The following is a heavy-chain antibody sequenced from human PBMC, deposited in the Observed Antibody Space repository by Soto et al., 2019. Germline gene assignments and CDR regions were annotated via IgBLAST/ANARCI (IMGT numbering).Heavy chain of an antibody. V-gene: IGHV1-69*06. J-gene: IGHJ3*02. Sequence: ASVKVSCKASGGTFSDHTMSWLRKAPGRGLEWMGGIIPMIGATNNAQKLKGRLTITADKSTGTVYMELNSLRSDDTAVYYCARYWSAGTLYGAFDIWGQGTEVTVS. CDR2: IIPMIGAT. CDR1: GGTFSDHT. D-gene: IGHD2-15*01. CDR3: ARYWSAGTLYGAFDI.